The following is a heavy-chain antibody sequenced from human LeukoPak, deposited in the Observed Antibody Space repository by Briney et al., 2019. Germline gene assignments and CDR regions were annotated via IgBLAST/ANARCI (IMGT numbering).Heavy chain of an antibody. CDR1: GFTFSSST. V-gene: IGHV3-21*01. CDR2: ISSSSNYI. CDR3: VRIPNSANFPNWFDP. J-gene: IGHJ5*02. Sequence: GGSLRLXCAASGFTFSSSTMNWVRQAPGKGLESVSSISSSSNYIYYADSVKGRFTISRDNAKNSLYLQMNSLRADDTAVYYCVRIPNSANFPNWFDPWGQGTLVTVSS. D-gene: IGHD4/OR15-4a*01.